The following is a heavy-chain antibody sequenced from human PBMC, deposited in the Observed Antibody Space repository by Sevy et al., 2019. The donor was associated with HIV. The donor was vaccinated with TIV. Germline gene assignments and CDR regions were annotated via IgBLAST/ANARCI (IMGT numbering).Heavy chain of an antibody. CDR1: GGSISSYY. V-gene: IGHV4-59*13. D-gene: IGHD3-3*01. Sequence: SETLSLTCTVSGGSISSYYWSWIRQPPGKGLEWIGYIYYSGSTNYNPSLKSRVTISVDTSKNQFSLKLSSVTAADTAVYYCARDVRFLEWFDGGFDPWGQRTLVTVSS. CDR2: IYYSGST. J-gene: IGHJ5*02. CDR3: ARDVRFLEWFDGGFDP.